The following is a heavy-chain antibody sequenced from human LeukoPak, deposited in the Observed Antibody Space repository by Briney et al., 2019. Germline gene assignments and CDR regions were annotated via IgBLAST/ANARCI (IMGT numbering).Heavy chain of an antibody. V-gene: IGHV4-4*07. J-gene: IGHJ4*02. D-gene: IGHD5-24*01. Sequence: SETLSLTCTVSGGSISSYYWSWIRQPAGKGLEWIGRIYTSGSTNYNPSLKSRVTMSGDTSKNQFSLKLSPVTAADTAVYYCARARRDGYNMPLDYWGQGTLVTVSS. CDR3: ARARRDGYNMPLDY. CDR2: IYTSGST. CDR1: GGSISSYY.